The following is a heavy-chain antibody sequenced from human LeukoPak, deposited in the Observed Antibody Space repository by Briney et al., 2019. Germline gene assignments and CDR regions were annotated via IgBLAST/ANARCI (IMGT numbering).Heavy chain of an antibody. CDR3: ARNNGMDV. J-gene: IGHJ6*02. CDR2: ISYDGSNK. V-gene: IGHV3-30-3*01. Sequence: GGSLRLSCAASGFTFSSYAMHWVRQAPGKGLEWVAVISYDGSNKYYADSVKGRFTISRDNSKNTLYLQMNSLRAEDTALYHCARNNGMDVWGQGTTVIVPS. CDR1: GFTFSSYA.